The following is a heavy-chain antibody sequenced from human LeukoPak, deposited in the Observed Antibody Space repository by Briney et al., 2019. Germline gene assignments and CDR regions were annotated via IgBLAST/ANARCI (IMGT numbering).Heavy chain of an antibody. D-gene: IGHD3-3*01. V-gene: IGHV3-9*01. CDR2: ISWNSGSI. J-gene: IGHJ1*01. CDR1: GFTFDDYA. CDR3: AKDMKDFWSDMMGLQH. Sequence: GGSLRLSCAASGFTFDDYAMHWVRQAPGKGLEWVSGISWNSGSIGYADSVKGRFTISRDNAKNSLYLQMNSLRAEDTALYYCAKDMKDFWSDMMGLQHWGQGTLVTVSS.